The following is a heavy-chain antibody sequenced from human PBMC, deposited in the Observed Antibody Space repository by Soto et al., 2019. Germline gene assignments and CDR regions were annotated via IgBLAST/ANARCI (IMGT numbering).Heavy chain of an antibody. D-gene: IGHD3-3*01. V-gene: IGHV4-39*01. J-gene: IGHJ4*02. CDR1: GGSISSSSYY. Sequence: SETLSLTCTVSGGSISSSSYYWGWIRQPPGKGLEWIGSIYYSGSTYYNPSLKSRVTISVDTSKNQFSLKLSSVTAADTAVYYCASERITIFGVVSTFDYWGQGPLITVYS. CDR3: ASERITIFGVVSTFDY. CDR2: IYYSGST.